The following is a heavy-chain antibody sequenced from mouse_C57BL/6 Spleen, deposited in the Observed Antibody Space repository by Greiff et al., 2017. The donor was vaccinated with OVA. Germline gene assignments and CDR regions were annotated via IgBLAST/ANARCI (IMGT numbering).Heavy chain of an antibody. J-gene: IGHJ1*03. Sequence: EVHLVESGGGLVQSGRSLRLSCATSGFTFSDFYMEWVRQAPGKGLEWIAASRNKANDYTTEYSASVKGRFIVSRDTSQSILYLQMNALRAEDTAIYYCARGPDLLWFPYWYFDVWGTGTTVTVSS. CDR2: SRNKANDYTT. D-gene: IGHD2-2*01. V-gene: IGHV7-1*01. CDR1: GFTFSDFY. CDR3: ARGPDLLWFPYWYFDV.